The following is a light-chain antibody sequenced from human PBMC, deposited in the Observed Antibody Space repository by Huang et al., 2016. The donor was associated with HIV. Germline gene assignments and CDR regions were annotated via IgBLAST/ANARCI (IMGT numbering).Light chain of an antibody. CDR3: QHYYSTPLT. CDR1: QRGLYSSNNKNY. J-gene: IGKJ4*01. CDR2: WAS. V-gene: IGKV4-1*01. Sequence: DIVMTQSPDSLAVSLGERATINCKSSQRGLYSSNNKNYLAWYQQKPGQPPKLLIYWASTGESGVHDRFSGSGSGTDFTLTISSLQAEDVAVYYCQHYYSTPLTFGGGTKVEIK.